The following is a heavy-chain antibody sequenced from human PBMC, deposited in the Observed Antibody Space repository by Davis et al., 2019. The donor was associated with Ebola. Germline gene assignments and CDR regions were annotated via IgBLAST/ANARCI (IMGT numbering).Heavy chain of an antibody. CDR2: IFNSGTV. J-gene: IGHJ4*02. Sequence: MPSETLSLTCTVSGGSISGYLWAWIRQPPGKGLEYVGHIFNSGTVTYNSALKSRVIISLDKSSTQFSLKMNSVTTADTAVYFCARDHWGSLDYWGQGTLVTVSS. V-gene: IGHV4-59*01. CDR3: ARDHWGSLDY. D-gene: IGHD7-27*01. CDR1: GGSISGYL.